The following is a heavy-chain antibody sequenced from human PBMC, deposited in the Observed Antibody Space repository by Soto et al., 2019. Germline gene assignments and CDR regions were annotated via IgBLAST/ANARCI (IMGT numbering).Heavy chain of an antibody. CDR1: GGSISDYY. V-gene: IGHV4-59*01. CDR2: TYYGWNT. J-gene: IGHJ4*02. CDR3: ARDREYYDSSGLYFDY. Sequence: SETLSLTCSVSGGSISDYYWSWIRQPPGKGLEWIGYTYYGWNTNYNPSLKSRVTISVDTSKNQFSLKLISVTAADTAVYYCARDREYYDSSGLYFDYWGQGTLVTVSS. D-gene: IGHD3-22*01.